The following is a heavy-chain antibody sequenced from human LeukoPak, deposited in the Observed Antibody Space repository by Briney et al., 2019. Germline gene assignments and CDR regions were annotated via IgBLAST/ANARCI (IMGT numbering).Heavy chain of an antibody. J-gene: IGHJ5*02. CDR3: ARVFRGAVTSNWFDP. V-gene: IGHV4-59*01. D-gene: IGHD4-17*01. Sequence: PSETLSLTCTVSGVSINSYYWPWVRQPPGKGLEWLGYISDSGSTNYNPSLQSRVTMLVDSFNTEFSLRLNSVTGADTAVYYCARVFRGAVTSNWFDPWGQGTLVTVSS. CDR1: GVSINSYY. CDR2: ISDSGST.